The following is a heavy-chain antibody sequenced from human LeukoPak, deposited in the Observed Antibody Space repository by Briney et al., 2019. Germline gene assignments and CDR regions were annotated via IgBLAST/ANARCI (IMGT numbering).Heavy chain of an antibody. CDR3: ATDQQQQGWFDP. Sequence: GASVKVSCKVSGYTLTELSMHWVRQAPGKGLEWMGGFDPEDGETIYAQKFQGRVTMTEDTSTDTAYMELSSLRSEDTAVYYCATDQQQQGWFDPWGQGTLVTVSS. CDR2: FDPEDGET. J-gene: IGHJ5*02. CDR1: GYTLTELS. D-gene: IGHD6-13*01. V-gene: IGHV1-24*01.